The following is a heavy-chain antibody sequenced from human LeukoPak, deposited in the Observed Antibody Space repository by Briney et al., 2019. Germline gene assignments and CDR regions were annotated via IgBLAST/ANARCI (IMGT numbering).Heavy chain of an antibody. Sequence: PSETLSLTCTVSGGSISSGGYYWSWIRQHPGKGLEWIGYIYYSGSTYYNPSLKSRVTISVDTSKNQFSLKLSSVTAADTAVYYCARSVRLGYCSSTSCQAFDYWGQGTLVTVSS. CDR3: ARSVRLGYCSSTSCQAFDY. CDR2: IYYSGST. J-gene: IGHJ4*02. D-gene: IGHD2-2*01. V-gene: IGHV4-31*03. CDR1: GGSISSGGYY.